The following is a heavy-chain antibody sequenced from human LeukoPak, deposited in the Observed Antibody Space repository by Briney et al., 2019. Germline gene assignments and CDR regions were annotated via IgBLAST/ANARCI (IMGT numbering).Heavy chain of an antibody. CDR1: GFTFSSYG. D-gene: IGHD6-19*01. V-gene: IGHV3-23*01. CDR3: ARVYSSGWTGY. CDR2: ISGSGGNK. J-gene: IGHJ4*02. Sequence: GGSLRLSCAASGFTFSSYGMSWVRQAPGKGLEWVSGISGSGGNKYYADSVKGRFTISRDNAKNTLNLQMNSLRAEDTAVYYCARVYSSGWTGYWGQGTLVTVSS.